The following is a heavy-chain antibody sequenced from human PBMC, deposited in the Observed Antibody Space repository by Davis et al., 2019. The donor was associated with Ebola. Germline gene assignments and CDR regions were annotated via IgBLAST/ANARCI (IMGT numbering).Heavy chain of an antibody. CDR3: ARVGELGIISFGYFDY. CDR2: IYYSGST. J-gene: IGHJ4*02. Sequence: SETLSLTCTVSGGSISSGGYYWSWIRQHPRKGLEWIGYIYYSGSTYYNPSLKSRVTISVDTSKNQFSLKLSSVTAADTAVYYCARVGELGIISFGYFDYWGQGTLVTVSS. V-gene: IGHV4-31*03. CDR1: GGSISSGGYY. D-gene: IGHD7-27*01.